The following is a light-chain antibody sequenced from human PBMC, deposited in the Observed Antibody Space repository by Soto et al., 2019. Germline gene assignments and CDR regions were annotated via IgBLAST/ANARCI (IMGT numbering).Light chain of an antibody. J-gene: IGKJ5*01. CDR2: GAS. CDR1: HSFSSN. V-gene: IGKV3-15*01. CDR3: QQYNNWPPIT. Sequence: EIVITPSPATLSVSPGEGFTLSFISSHSFSSNLAWYQQRPGQAPRLLIYGASTRATGIPARFSGSGSGTEFTLTISSLQSEDFAVYYCQQYNNWPPITFGQGTRLAIK.